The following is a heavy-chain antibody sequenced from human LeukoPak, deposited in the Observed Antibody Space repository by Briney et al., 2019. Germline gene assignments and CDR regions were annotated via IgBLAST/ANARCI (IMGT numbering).Heavy chain of an antibody. Sequence: PSETLSLTCTVSGGSISSYYWSWIRQPPGKGLEWIGYIYYSGSTNYNPSLKSRVTISVDTSKNQFSLKLSSVTAADTAVYYCARAYSYGNPGYNWFDPWGQGTLVTVSS. CDR2: IYYSGST. CDR1: GGSISSYY. V-gene: IGHV4-59*08. J-gene: IGHJ5*02. CDR3: ARAYSYGNPGYNWFDP. D-gene: IGHD5-18*01.